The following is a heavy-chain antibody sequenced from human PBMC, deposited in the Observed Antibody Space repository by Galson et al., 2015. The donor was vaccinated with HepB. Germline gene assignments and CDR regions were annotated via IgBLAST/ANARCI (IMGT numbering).Heavy chain of an antibody. D-gene: IGHD2-2*01. CDR3: ARAEGIVVVPAAMSYGMDV. CDR1: GYTFTSYG. CDR2: ISAYNGNT. V-gene: IGHV1-18*04. J-gene: IGHJ6*02. Sequence: SVKVSCKASGYTFTSYGISWVRQAPGQGLEWMGWISAYNGNTNYAQKLQGRVTMTTDTSTSTAYMELRSLRSEDTAVYYCARAEGIVVVPAAMSYGMDVWGQGTTVTVSS.